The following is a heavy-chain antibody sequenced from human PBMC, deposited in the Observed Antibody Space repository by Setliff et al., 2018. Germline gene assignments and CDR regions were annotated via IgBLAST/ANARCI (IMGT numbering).Heavy chain of an antibody. Sequence: ASVKVSCKASGYTFTIYYMHWVRQAPGQWLEWMGIINPSGGNTNYAQKFQGRVTMTADTSTNKVYMDMSSLGSEDTAVYYGVRERRGGHFDYWGQGTLVTVSS. CDR3: VRERRGGHFDY. CDR1: GYTFTIYY. CDR2: INPSGGNT. J-gene: IGHJ4*02. V-gene: IGHV1-46*01.